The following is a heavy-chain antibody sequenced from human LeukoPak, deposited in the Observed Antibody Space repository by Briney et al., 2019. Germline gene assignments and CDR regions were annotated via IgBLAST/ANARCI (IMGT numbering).Heavy chain of an antibody. Sequence: GSLRLSCAASGFTFISYWMHWVRQAPGKGLEWVSRVIRDVSFTNYANSVKGRFTISRANAKNTSYLQMTSLRAEDTAVYFCVRDGDDYNFDYWGQGSLVTVSS. D-gene: IGHD5-24*01. CDR3: VRDGDDYNFDY. CDR1: GFTFISYW. J-gene: IGHJ4*02. V-gene: IGHV3-74*01. CDR2: VIRDVSFT.